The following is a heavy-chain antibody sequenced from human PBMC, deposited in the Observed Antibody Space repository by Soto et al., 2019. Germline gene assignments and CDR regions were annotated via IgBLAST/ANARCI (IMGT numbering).Heavy chain of an antibody. D-gene: IGHD6-13*01. CDR2: ISWHRGSI. Sequence: EVQLVESGGGLVQPGRSLRLSCAASGFTFDDYAMHWVRQAPGKGLEWVSGISWHRGSIGYSDSVKGRFTISRDNAKNSLYLPMNSLRAEDTALYYCAKGFGEQQLGAFDIWGQGTMVTVSS. CDR1: GFTFDDYA. V-gene: IGHV3-9*01. CDR3: AKGFGEQQLGAFDI. J-gene: IGHJ3*02.